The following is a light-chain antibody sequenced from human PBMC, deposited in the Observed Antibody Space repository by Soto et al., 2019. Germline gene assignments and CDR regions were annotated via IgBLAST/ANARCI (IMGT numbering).Light chain of an antibody. V-gene: IGLV2-14*01. CDR2: EVS. Sequence: QSVLTQPASVSGSPGQSITISCTGTSSDVGGYNYLSWYQQHPGKAPKVMIYEVSNRPSGVSNRLSGSKSGNTASLTISGLQAEDEADYFCSSYTTSGTPVFGGGTKVTVL. CDR3: SSYTTSGTPV. J-gene: IGLJ3*02. CDR1: SSDVGGYNY.